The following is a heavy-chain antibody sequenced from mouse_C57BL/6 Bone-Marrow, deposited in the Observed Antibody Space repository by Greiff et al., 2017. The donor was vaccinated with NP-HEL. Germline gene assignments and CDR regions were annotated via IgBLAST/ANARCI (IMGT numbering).Heavy chain of an antibody. CDR3: VRQRGNSFAY. CDR1: GFSFNTYA. J-gene: IGHJ3*01. D-gene: IGHD2-1*01. CDR2: IRSKSNNYAT. V-gene: IGHV10-1*01. Sequence: EVQGVESGGGLVQPKGSLKLSCAASGFSFNTYAMNWVRQAPGKGLEWVARIRSKSNNYATYYADSVKDRFTISRDDSESMLYLQMNNLKTEDTAMYYCVRQRGNSFAYWGQGTLVTVSA.